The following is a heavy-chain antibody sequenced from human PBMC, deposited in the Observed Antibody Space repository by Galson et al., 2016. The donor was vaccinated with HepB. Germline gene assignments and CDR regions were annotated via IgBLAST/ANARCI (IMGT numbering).Heavy chain of an antibody. D-gene: IGHD3-9*01. CDR2: ISNRGGT. J-gene: IGHJ4*02. Sequence: SETLSLTCTVSGGSISSGAYHWGWIRQPPGKGLEWIGSISNRGGTPYNPSLKSRITISIDTSKNQFSLNLRSVNAADTAVYYCATHRTGPPGFPFDNWGQGTLVTVSS. CDR3: ATHRTGPPGFPFDN. CDR1: GGSISSGAYH. V-gene: IGHV4-39*01.